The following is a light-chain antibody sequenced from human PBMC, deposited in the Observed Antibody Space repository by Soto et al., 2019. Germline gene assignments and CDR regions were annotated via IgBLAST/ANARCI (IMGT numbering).Light chain of an antibody. CDR1: KLGDKY. CDR3: QAWHSNLYV. Sequence: CELTHAASGSRAPGQTARITCTGDKLGDKYACWYQQKPGQSPVLVIYQDNKRPSGIPERFSGSNSGNTATLNISGTQAMDEADYFCQAWHSNLYVFRTGTKVTVL. J-gene: IGLJ1*01. V-gene: IGLV3-1*01. CDR2: QDN.